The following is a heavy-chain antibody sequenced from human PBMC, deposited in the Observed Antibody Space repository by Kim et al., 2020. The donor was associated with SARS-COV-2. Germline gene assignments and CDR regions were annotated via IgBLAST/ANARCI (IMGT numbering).Heavy chain of an antibody. CDR2: IYYSGST. CDR3: ASMAGTWYFQH. CDR1: GGSISSYY. D-gene: IGHD6-19*01. V-gene: IGHV4-59*13. Sequence: SETLSLTCTVSGGSISSYYWSWIRQPPGKGLEYIGYIYYSGSTNYNPSLKSRVTISVDTSKNQFSLKLSSVTAADTAVYYCASMAGTWYFQHWGQGPLVTVSS. J-gene: IGHJ1*01.